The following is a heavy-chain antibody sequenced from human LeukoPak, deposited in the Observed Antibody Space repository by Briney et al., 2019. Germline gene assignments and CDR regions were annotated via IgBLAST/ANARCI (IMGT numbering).Heavy chain of an antibody. CDR1: GGSISSSSYY. CDR3: ARGAYSFDT. J-gene: IGHJ3*02. D-gene: IGHD1-26*01. CDR2: IYYSGNT. Sequence: SETLSLTCTVSGGSISSSSYYWGWIRQPPGKGLEWIGSIYYSGNTYYNPSLKSRVTISVDTSKKQFSLKLSSVTAADTAVYYCARGAYSFDTWGQGTMVTVSS. V-gene: IGHV4-39*01.